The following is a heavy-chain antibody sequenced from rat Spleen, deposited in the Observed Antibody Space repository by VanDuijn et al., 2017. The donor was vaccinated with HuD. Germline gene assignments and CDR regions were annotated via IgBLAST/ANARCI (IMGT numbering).Heavy chain of an antibody. V-gene: IGHV2-6*01. CDR3: ARSDYSSPYYFDY. Sequence: QVQLKESGPGLVQSSQTLSLSCTVSGFSLISYAVNWVRQPPGKGLEWIAAISSGGSTYYNSALKSRLSINRDTSKSQVFLKMNSLQTEDTAMYFCARSDYSSPYYFDYWGQGVMVTVSS. CDR1: GFSLISYA. J-gene: IGHJ2*01. CDR2: ISSGGST. D-gene: IGHD1-2*01.